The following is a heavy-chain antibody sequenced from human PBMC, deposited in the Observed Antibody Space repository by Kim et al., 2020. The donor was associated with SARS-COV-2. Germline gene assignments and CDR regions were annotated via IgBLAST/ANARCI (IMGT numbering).Heavy chain of an antibody. D-gene: IGHD6-6*01. CDR1: GGSFSGYY. V-gene: IGHV4-34*01. CDR2: INHSGST. CDR3: ARGPRPKVKPVDY. Sequence: SETLSLTCAVSGGSFSGYYWRWIRQHPRKGLEWMGEINHSGSTTNNPPLMSRVTISVDTSTNQFSLKLRSVTAAGTAVYYCARGPRPKVKPVDYLGQGNLVTVSP. J-gene: IGHJ4*02.